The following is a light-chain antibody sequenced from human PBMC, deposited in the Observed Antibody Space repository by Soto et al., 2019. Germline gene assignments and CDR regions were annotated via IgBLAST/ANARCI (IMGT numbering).Light chain of an antibody. V-gene: IGKV1-27*01. CDR2: AAS. J-gene: IGKJ4*01. CDR3: QKYNSAPPLT. Sequence: DILMTQSPSSLSASVGDRVTITCRASQGISNYLAWYQQKPGKVPKLLIYAASTLQSGVPSRFSGSGSGTDFTLTISSLQPEDVATYYCQKYNSAPPLTFGGGTKVEIK. CDR1: QGISNY.